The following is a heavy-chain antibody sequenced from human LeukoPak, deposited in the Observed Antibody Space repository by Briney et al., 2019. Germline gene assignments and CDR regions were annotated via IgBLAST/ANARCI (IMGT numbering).Heavy chain of an antibody. D-gene: IGHD2-2*01. CDR1: GGTFSSYA. J-gene: IGHJ6*02. CDR2: IIPIFGTA. V-gene: IGHV1-69*13. Sequence: SVKVSCKASGGTFSSYAISWVRQAPGQGLEWMGGIIPIFGTANYAQKFQGRVTITADESTSTAYMELSSLGSEDTAVYYCARDRDIVVVPAAAYYYYGMDVWGQGTTVTVSS. CDR3: ARDRDIVVVPAAAYYYYGMDV.